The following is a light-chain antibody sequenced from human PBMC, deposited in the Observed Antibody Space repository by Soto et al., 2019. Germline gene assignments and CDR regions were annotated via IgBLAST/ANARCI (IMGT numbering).Light chain of an antibody. CDR1: QSVTSSY. CDR2: GAS. CDR3: QQYGNSPIT. V-gene: IGKV3-20*01. J-gene: IGKJ5*01. Sequence: EVLMTQSPSAVSVSPGERSTLSCLSSQSVTSSYLAWYQQKPGQAPRLLIYGASSRATGIPDRFSGSGSGTDFTLTISRLEPEDFAVYYCQQYGNSPITFGQGTRLEIK.